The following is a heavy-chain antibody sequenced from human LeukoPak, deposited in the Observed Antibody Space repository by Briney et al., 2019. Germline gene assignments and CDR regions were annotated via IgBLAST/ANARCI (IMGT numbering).Heavy chain of an antibody. CDR2: INHSGST. CDR3: ARGSGYCSGGSCVNDY. D-gene: IGHD2-15*01. CDR1: GGSFSGYY. J-gene: IGHJ4*02. Sequence: SETLSLTCAVYGGSFSGYYWSWIRQPPGKGLEWIGEINHSGSTNYNPSLKSRVTISVDTSKNQFSLKLSSVTAADTAAYYCARGSGYCSGGSCVNDYWGQGTLVTVSS. V-gene: IGHV4-34*01.